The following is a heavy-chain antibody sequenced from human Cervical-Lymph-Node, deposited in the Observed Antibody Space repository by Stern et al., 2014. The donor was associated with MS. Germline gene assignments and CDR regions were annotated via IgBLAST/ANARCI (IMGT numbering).Heavy chain of an antibody. CDR2: INHNSGGT. J-gene: IGHJ4*02. Sequence: QLVQSGAEVKKPGASVKGSCKASGDTFTGYYMHRVRQAPGQGLYWMGWINHNSGGTYYAQKFQGWVTMTRDTSISTAYMELSRLRSDDTAVYYCTRTSPPIAVVGTGXXXXXGQGTLVTVSS. V-gene: IGHV1-2*04. D-gene: IGHD6-19*01. CDR1: GDTFTGYY. CDR3: TRTSPPIAVVGTGXXXX.